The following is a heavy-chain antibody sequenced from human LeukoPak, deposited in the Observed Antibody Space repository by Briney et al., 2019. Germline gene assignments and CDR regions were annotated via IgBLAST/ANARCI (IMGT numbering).Heavy chain of an antibody. CDR3: ARGRWIQLWGYYFDY. Sequence: GGSLRLSCAASGFTFSSYAMSWVRQAPGKGLEWVSAISGSGGSTYYADSVKGRFTISRDNSKNTLYLQMNSLRAEDTAVYYCARGRWIQLWGYYFDYWGQGTLVTVSS. CDR2: ISGSGGST. D-gene: IGHD5-18*01. CDR1: GFTFSSYA. V-gene: IGHV3-23*01. J-gene: IGHJ4*02.